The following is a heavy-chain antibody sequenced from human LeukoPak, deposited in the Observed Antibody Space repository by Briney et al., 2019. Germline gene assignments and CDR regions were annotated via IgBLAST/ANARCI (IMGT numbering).Heavy chain of an antibody. CDR1: GDSIRSYY. CDR3: AANYAVAGPYYLGF. Sequence: SETLSLTCTVSGDSIRSYYWSWIRQPPGKGLEWIGYIYYSGSTNYNPSLKSRVTISLDTSKNQFSLKLNSVTAADTAVYYCAANYAVAGPYYLGFWGQGTLITVSS. V-gene: IGHV4-59*01. D-gene: IGHD6-19*01. J-gene: IGHJ4*02. CDR2: IYYSGST.